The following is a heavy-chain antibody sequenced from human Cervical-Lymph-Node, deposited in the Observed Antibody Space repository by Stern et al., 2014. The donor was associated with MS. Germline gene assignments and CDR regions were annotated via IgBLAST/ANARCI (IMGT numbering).Heavy chain of an antibody. Sequence: EVQLVESGPEVKRPGESLKISCQASGYTFTSYWIGWVRQMPGKGPEWIAIIFPGGSDIRYSPSFQGQVTISADKSSSTAYLQWNNLKASDTAIYYCARQRYFDYWGQGTLVTVSS. J-gene: IGHJ4*02. CDR3: ARQRYFDY. CDR2: IFPGGSDI. V-gene: IGHV5-51*01. CDR1: GYTFTSYW.